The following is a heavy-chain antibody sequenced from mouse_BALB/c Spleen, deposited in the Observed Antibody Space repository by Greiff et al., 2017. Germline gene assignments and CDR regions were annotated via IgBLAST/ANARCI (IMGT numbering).Heavy chain of an antibody. D-gene: IGHD2-14*01. CDR2: ISDGGSYT. V-gene: IGHV5-4*02. Sequence: DVQLVESGGGLVKPGGSLKLSCAASGFTFSDYYMYWVRQTPEKRLEWVATISDGGSYTYYPDSVKGRFTISRDNAKNNLYLQMSSLKSEDTAMYYCARDPGRYDEGYAMDYWGQGTSVTVSS. CDR3: ARDPGRYDEGYAMDY. J-gene: IGHJ4*01. CDR1: GFTFSDYY.